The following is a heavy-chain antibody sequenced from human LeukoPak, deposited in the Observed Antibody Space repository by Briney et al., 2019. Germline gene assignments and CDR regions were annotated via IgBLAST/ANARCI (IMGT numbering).Heavy chain of an antibody. CDR2: INPNSGGT. CDR3: ARDHWSKGDYGMDV. Sequence: ASVKVSCKASGYTFTGYYMPWVRQAPGQGLEWMGRINPNSGGTNYAQKLQGRVTMTTDTSTSTAYMELRSLRSDDTAVYYCARDHWSKGDYGMDVWGQGTTVTVSS. J-gene: IGHJ6*02. V-gene: IGHV1-2*06. D-gene: IGHD2-8*02. CDR1: GYTFTGYY.